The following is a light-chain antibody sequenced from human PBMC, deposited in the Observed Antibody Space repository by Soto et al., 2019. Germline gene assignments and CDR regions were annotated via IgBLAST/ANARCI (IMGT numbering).Light chain of an antibody. V-gene: IGKV3-15*01. CDR2: GAS. CDR3: QQYHTSPLT. J-gene: IGKJ1*01. CDR1: QSVSSN. Sequence: EIVMTQSPATLSVSPGERATLSCRASQSVSSNLAWYQQKPGQAPRLLIYGASTRATGIPARFSGSGSGTEFTLTISSLQSEDFAVYYCQQYHTSPLTFGQGTKVEIK.